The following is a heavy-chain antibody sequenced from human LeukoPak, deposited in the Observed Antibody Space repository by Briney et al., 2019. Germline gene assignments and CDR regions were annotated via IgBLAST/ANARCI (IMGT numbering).Heavy chain of an antibody. CDR2: IKQDGSEK. CDR1: GFTFSSYW. Sequence: GGSLRLSCAASGFTFSSYWMSWVRQAPGKGLEWVANIKQDGSEKYYVDSVKGRFTISRDNAKNSLYLQMNSLRAEDTVVYYCARDLQDIVVVPAASNWFDPWGQGTLVTVSS. V-gene: IGHV3-7*01. D-gene: IGHD2-2*01. CDR3: ARDLQDIVVVPAASNWFDP. J-gene: IGHJ5*02.